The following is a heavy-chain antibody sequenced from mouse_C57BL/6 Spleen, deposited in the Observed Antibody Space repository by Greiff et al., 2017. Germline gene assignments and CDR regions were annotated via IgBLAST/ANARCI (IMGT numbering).Heavy chain of an antibody. CDR3: ARRGDYYDYAMDN. D-gene: IGHD1-1*01. V-gene: IGHV5-9*01. CDR2: ISGGGANT. CDR1: GFTFSSYT. J-gene: IGHJ4*01. Sequence: EVQLVESGGGLVKPGGSLKLSCAASGFTFSSYTMSWVRQTPEKRLEWVATISGGGANTYYPDSGRGRFTISRDNAKNTLYLQMSSLRSEDTALYYCARRGDYYDYAMDNWGEGTSVTVAS.